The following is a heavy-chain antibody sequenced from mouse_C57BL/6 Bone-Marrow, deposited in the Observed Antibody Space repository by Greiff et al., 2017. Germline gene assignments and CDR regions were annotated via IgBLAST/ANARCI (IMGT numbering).Heavy chain of an antibody. CDR2: IDPANGNT. CDR3: ARCHYYGSSYDYAMDY. D-gene: IGHD1-1*01. V-gene: IGHV14-3*01. J-gene: IGHJ4*01. CDR1: GFNIKNTY. Sequence: EVQGVESVAELVRPGASVKLSCTASGFNIKNTYMHWVKQRPEQGLEWIGRIDPANGNTKYAPKFQGKATITADTSSNTAYLQLSSLTSEDTAIYYCARCHYYGSSYDYAMDYWGQGTSVTVSS.